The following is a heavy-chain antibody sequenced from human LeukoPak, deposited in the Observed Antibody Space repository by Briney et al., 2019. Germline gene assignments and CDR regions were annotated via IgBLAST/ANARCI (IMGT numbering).Heavy chain of an antibody. J-gene: IGHJ4*02. D-gene: IGHD2-2*01. V-gene: IGHV4-34*01. Sequence: SETLSLTCTVSGGSISSYYWSWIRQPPGKGLEWIGEINHSGSTNYNPSLKSRVTISVDTSKNQFSLKLSSVTAADTAVYYCARSASSTSDYWGQGTLVTVSS. CDR1: GGSISSYY. CDR3: ARSASSTSDY. CDR2: INHSGST.